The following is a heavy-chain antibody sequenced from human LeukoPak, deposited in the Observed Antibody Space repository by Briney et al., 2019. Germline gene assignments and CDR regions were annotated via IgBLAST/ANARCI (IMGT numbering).Heavy chain of an antibody. D-gene: IGHD4-4*01. CDR1: GFTFSSYG. V-gene: IGHV3-33*01. Sequence: GGSLRLSCAASGFTFSSYGMHWVRQAPGKGLEWVAVIWYDGSNKYYADSVKGRFTISRDNSKNTVYLQMNSLRAEDTAVYYCAREARTTGKRMDVWGQGTTVTVSS. J-gene: IGHJ6*02. CDR2: IWYDGSNK. CDR3: AREARTTGKRMDV.